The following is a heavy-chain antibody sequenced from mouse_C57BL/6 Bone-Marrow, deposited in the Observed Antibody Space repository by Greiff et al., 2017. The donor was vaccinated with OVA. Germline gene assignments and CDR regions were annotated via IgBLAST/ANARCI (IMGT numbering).Heavy chain of an antibody. Sequence: QVQLQQPGAELVKPGASVKLSCKASGYTFTSYWMHWVKQRPGQGLEWIGMINPNSGSTNYNEKFKSKATLTVDKSSSTAYMQPSSLTSEDSAVYYCPSGNWYYLDYWGQGTTLTVSS. D-gene: IGHD2-1*01. J-gene: IGHJ2*01. V-gene: IGHV1-64*01. CDR3: PSGNWYYLDY. CDR1: GYTFTSYW. CDR2: INPNSGST.